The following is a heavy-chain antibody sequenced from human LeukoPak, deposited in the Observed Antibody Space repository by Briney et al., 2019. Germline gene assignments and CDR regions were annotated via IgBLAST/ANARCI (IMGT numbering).Heavy chain of an antibody. Sequence: GGSLRLSCAASGFTFSSYSMNWVRQAPGNGLEWVAVISYDGSNKYYADSVKGRFTISRDNSENTLYLQMNSLRAEDTAVYYCANGPYDYFDYWGQGTLVTVSS. CDR3: ANGPYDYFDY. J-gene: IGHJ4*02. D-gene: IGHD4-17*01. CDR2: ISYDGSNK. V-gene: IGHV3-30*18. CDR1: GFTFSSYS.